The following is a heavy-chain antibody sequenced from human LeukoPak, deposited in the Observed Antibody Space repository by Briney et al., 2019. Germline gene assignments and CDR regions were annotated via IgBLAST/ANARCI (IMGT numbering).Heavy chain of an antibody. CDR1: GYTFTGYY. Sequence: ASVKVSCKASGYTFTGYYMHWVRQAPGQGLEWMGWINPNSGGTNYAQKFQGRVTMTRDTSISTDYMELSRLRSADTAVYYGARVGLQTRFDWNWCFDLWGRGTLVTVSS. V-gene: IGHV1-2*02. CDR3: ARVGLQTRFDWNWCFDL. CDR2: INPNSGGT. J-gene: IGHJ2*01. D-gene: IGHD1-1*01.